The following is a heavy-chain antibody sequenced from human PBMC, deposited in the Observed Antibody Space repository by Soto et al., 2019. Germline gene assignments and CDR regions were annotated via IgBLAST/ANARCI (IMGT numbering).Heavy chain of an antibody. CDR1: GGSISSSSYY. CDR3: VGGVVVPPPEWYYFDY. CDR2: IYYSGST. D-gene: IGHD2-2*01. V-gene: IGHV4-39*01. J-gene: IGHJ4*03. Sequence: SETLSLTCTVSGGSISSSSYYWGWIRQPPGKGLEWIGSIYYSGSTYYNPSLKSRVTISVDTSKNQFSLKLSSVTAADTAVYYCVGGVVVPPPEWYYFDYWGQGTLVTVSS.